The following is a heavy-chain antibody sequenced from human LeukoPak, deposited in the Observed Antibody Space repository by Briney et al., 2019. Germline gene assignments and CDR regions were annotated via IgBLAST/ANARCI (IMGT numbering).Heavy chain of an antibody. V-gene: IGHV1-2*04. CDR3: ARVGATRGYYYYYMDV. CDR1: GYTFTGYY. CDR2: INPNSGGT. J-gene: IGHJ6*03. D-gene: IGHD1-26*01. Sequence: GSVKVSCKASGYTFTGYYMHWVRQAPGQGLEWMGWINPNSGGTNYAQKFQGWVTMTRDTSISTAYMELSRLRSDDTAVYYCARVGATRGYYYYYMDVWGKGTTVTVSS.